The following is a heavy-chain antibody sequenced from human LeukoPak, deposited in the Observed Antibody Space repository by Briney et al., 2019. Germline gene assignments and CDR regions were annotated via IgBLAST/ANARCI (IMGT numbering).Heavy chain of an antibody. CDR3: ARDRYYDFWSGYYMGDY. CDR2: ISAYNGNT. V-gene: IGHV1-18*01. Sequence: ASVKVSCKASGYTFTSYGISWVRQAPGQGLEWMGWISAYNGNTNYAQKLQGRVTMTTDTSTSTAYMELRSLRSDDTAVYYCARDRYYDFWSGYYMGDYWGQGTLVTVSS. CDR1: GYTFTSYG. J-gene: IGHJ4*02. D-gene: IGHD3-3*01.